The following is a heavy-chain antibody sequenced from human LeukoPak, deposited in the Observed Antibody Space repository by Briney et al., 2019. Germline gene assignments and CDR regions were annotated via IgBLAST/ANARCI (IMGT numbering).Heavy chain of an antibody. D-gene: IGHD2-15*01. CDR3: ARAQFCSGGSCSFDY. J-gene: IGHJ4*02. CDR1: GFDFSGHE. CDR2: ITTSGSTK. V-gene: IGHV3-48*03. Sequence: GGSLRLSCAASGFDFSGHEMNWVRQAPGKGLEWVSHITTSGSTKYYADSVTGGFTISRDNDKKSLYLRMNSLTAEDTAVYYCARAQFCSGGSCSFDYWGQETLVTVSS.